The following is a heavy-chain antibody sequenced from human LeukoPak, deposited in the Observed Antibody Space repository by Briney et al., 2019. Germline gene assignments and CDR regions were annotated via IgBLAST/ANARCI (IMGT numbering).Heavy chain of an antibody. CDR1: GYTFTSYG. D-gene: IGHD3-16*02. J-gene: IGHJ4*02. Sequence: ASVKVSCKASGYTFTSYGINWVRQAPGQGLDWMGWISAYNGNTNYAQKLQGRVTMTTDTSTSTAYMELRSLRSDDTAVYYCARNVITFGGVIVPKYYFDYWGQGTLVTVSS. CDR2: ISAYNGNT. V-gene: IGHV1-18*01. CDR3: ARNVITFGGVIVPKYYFDY.